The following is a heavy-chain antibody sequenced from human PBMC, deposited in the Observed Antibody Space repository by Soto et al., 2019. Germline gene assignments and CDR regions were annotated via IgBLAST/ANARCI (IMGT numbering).Heavy chain of an antibody. V-gene: IGHV3-11*05. CDR3: ATKKVVVPADLYWYFDL. Sequence: QVQLVESGGGLVKPGGSLRLSCAASGFTFSDYYMSWIRQAPGKGLEWVSYISSSSSYTNYADSVKGRFTISRDNAKNSLYLQMNSLRAEDTAVYYCATKKVVVPADLYWYFDLWGRGTLVTVSS. D-gene: IGHD2-2*01. CDR1: GFTFSDYY. CDR2: ISSSSSYT. J-gene: IGHJ2*01.